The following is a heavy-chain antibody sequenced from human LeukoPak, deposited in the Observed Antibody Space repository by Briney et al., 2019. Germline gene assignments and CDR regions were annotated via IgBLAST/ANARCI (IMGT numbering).Heavy chain of an antibody. Sequence: GGSLRLSCAASGFTVSSNYMSWVRRAPGKGLEWVSVIYSGGSTYYADSVKGRFTISRDNSKNTLYLQMNSLRAEDTAVYYCPQVVGYPPLVYWGQGTLVTVSS. CDR2: IYSGGST. CDR3: PQVVGYPPLVY. V-gene: IGHV3-53*01. CDR1: GFTVSSNY. D-gene: IGHD2-15*01. J-gene: IGHJ4*02.